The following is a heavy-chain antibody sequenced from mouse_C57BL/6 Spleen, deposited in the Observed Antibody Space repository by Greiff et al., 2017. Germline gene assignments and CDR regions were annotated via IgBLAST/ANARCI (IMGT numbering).Heavy chain of an antibody. CDR1: GFTFSDYY. CDR2: ISNGGGST. CDR3: ARHDRIYAMDY. V-gene: IGHV5-12*01. D-gene: IGHD2-14*01. J-gene: IGHJ4*01. Sequence: EVQLVESGGGLVQPGGSLKLSCAASGFTFSDYYMYWVRQTPEKRLEWVAYISNGGGSTYYPDTVKGRFTISRDNAKNTLYLQMSRLKSEDTAMYYCARHDRIYAMDYWGQGTSVTVSS.